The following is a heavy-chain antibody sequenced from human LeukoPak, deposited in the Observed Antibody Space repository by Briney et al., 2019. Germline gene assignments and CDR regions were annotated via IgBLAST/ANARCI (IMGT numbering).Heavy chain of an antibody. CDR2: IIPIFGTA. Sequence: SVKVSCKASGGAFSSYAISWVRQAPGQGLEWMGRIIPIFGTANYAQKFQGRVTITTDESTSTAYMELSSLRSEDTAVYYCARAMTGENWFDPWGQGTLVTVSS. CDR3: ARAMTGENWFDP. CDR1: GGAFSSYA. J-gene: IGHJ5*02. D-gene: IGHD3-9*01. V-gene: IGHV1-69*05.